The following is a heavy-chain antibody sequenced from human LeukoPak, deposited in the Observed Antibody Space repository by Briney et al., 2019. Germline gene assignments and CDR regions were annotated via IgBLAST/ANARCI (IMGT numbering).Heavy chain of an antibody. CDR1: GGSFSGYY. CDR3: ASRRITIFGVAIKRASKWFDP. Sequence: PSETLSLTCAVYGGSFSGYYWSWIRQPPGKGLEWIGEINHSGSTSYNPSLKSRVTVSVDTSKNQFSLKLSSVTAADTAMYYCASRRITIFGVAIKRASKWFDPWGQGTLVTVSS. V-gene: IGHV4-34*01. J-gene: IGHJ5*02. CDR2: INHSGST. D-gene: IGHD3-3*01.